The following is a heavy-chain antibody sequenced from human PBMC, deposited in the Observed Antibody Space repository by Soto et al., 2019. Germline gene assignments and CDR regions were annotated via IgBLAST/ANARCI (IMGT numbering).Heavy chain of an antibody. Sequence: QVQLVXXXAEVKKPGSSVKVSCKASGGTFGSYAFSWVRQAXGQGLEWMGGIIPVSGAAHYAQKFQGXXXXXXXXXXXXXXXXXXXXXXXDTAVYYCATALGCRSTSCTLDYWGQGTRVIVXS. CDR3: ATALGCRSTSCTLDY. D-gene: IGHD2-2*01. CDR1: GGTFGSYA. J-gene: IGHJ4*02. CDR2: IIPVSGAA. V-gene: IGHV1-69*01.